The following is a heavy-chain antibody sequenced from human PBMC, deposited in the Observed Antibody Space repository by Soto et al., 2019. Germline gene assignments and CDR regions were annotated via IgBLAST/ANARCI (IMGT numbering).Heavy chain of an antibody. CDR3: ARDQGKLGSGNYYYYYYGMDV. V-gene: IGHV1-69*13. Sequence: SVKVSCKASGVTFSSYAISWVRQAPGQGLEWMGGIIPIFGTANYAQKFQGRVTITADESTSTAYMELSSLRSEDTAVYYCARDQGKLGSGNYYYYYYGMDVWGQGTTVTVSS. CDR1: GVTFSSYA. CDR2: IIPIFGTA. J-gene: IGHJ6*02. D-gene: IGHD3-10*01.